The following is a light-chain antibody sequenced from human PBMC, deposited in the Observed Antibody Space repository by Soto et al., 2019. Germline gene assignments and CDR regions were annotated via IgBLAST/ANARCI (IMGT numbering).Light chain of an antibody. J-gene: IGKJ2*01. CDR1: QSISSY. CDR3: QQSYSTPRYT. V-gene: IGKV1-39*01. Sequence: DIQMTQSPSSLSASVGDRVTITCRASQSISSYLNWYQQKPGKAPKLLIYAASSLQSGVPSRVSGGGTGTDFTRTISSLQLEDFGTYYCQQSYSTPRYTFGQGTKLEIK. CDR2: AAS.